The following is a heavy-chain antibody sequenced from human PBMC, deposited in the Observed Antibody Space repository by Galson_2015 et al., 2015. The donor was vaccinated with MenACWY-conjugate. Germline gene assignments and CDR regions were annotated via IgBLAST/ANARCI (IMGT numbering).Heavy chain of an antibody. Sequence: SLRLSCAASGFTFSNFGLSWVRRAPGEGLEWLSSIGGSGDSTYYADSVKGRFTISRDNSRNTLSLQMNSLRAEDTAVYYCAKFGPSGGVTTGWILHLDSWGQGTPVTVSS. CDR2: IGGSGDST. CDR3: AKFGPSGGVTTGWILHLDS. J-gene: IGHJ4*02. D-gene: IGHD1-26*01. CDR1: GFTFSNFG. V-gene: IGHV3-23*01.